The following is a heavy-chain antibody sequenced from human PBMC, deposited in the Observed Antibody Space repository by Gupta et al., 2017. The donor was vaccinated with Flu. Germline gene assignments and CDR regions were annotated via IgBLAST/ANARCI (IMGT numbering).Heavy chain of an antibody. J-gene: IGHJ5*02. Sequence: QVQLQESGPGLVKPSETLSLTCSVSGASINSGNYYWTWIRQPAGKGLEWIGRIYTSGNSDYNPSLKSRVTISLDRSENHFSRKLDSVTAADTAVYYCARDLGRRTNAGRLDPWGQGILVTVS. CDR2: IYTSGNS. CDR1: GASINSGNYY. CDR3: ARDLGRRTNAGRLDP. D-gene: IGHD1-1*01. V-gene: IGHV4-61*02.